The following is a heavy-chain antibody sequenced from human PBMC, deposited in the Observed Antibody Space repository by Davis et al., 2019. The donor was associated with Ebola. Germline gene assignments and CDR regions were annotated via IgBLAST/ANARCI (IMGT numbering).Heavy chain of an antibody. J-gene: IGHJ5*02. CDR1: GFTFSDYY. CDR3: ARDPGMYQHWSDP. Sequence: PAGSLRLSCAASGFTFSDYYMSWIRQAPGMGLEWISYISDSGSPIYYTDSVKGRFTISRDNAKNSLYLHMNSLRAEDTAVYFCARDPGMYQHWSDPWGQGTLVTVSS. D-gene: IGHD2-2*01. CDR2: ISDSGSPI. V-gene: IGHV3-11*01.